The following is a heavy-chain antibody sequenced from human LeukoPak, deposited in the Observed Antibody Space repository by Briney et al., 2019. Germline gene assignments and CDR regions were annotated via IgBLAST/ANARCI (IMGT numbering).Heavy chain of an antibody. CDR3: ARDDHTNGWHT. Sequence: SETLSLTCTVSGGSISSYYWWSWTRQPAGKGLEWIGRVYSDESTDYTPSLKSRVSISLDKSKNPFSLKLTSVTAADTAVYYCARDDHTNGWHTWGLGALVTVSS. CDR2: VYSDEST. J-gene: IGHJ5*02. CDR1: GGSISSYY. D-gene: IGHD2-8*01. V-gene: IGHV4-4*07.